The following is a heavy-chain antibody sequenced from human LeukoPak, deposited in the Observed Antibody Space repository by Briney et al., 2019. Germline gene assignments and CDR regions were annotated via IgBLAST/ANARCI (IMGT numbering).Heavy chain of an antibody. CDR1: GFTVSSNY. D-gene: IGHD3-10*02. V-gene: IGHV3-66*02. CDR3: ARSPRFGEFNY. J-gene: IGHJ4*02. Sequence: GGSLRLSCAASGFTVSSNYMSWVRQAPGKGLEWVSVIYSGGSTYYADSVKGRFTISRDNSKNTLYLQMNSLRPEDTAVYYCARSPRFGEFNYWGQGTLVAVSS. CDR2: IYSGGST.